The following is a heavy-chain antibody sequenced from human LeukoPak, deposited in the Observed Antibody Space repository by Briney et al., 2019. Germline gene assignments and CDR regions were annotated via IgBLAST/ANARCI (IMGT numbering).Heavy chain of an antibody. D-gene: IGHD3-10*01. CDR3: ARDHGRGWFGELLWSQGDAFDI. CDR1: GGSISSYY. CDR2: IYHSGST. J-gene: IGHJ3*02. V-gene: IGHV4-59*12. Sequence: PSETLSLTCTVSGGSISSYYWSWIRQPPGKGLEWIGSIYHSGSTWIIYHSGTTYYNPSLKSRVTISVDTSKNQFSLKLSSVTAADTAVYYCARDHGRGWFGELLWSQGDAFDIWGQGTMVTVSS.